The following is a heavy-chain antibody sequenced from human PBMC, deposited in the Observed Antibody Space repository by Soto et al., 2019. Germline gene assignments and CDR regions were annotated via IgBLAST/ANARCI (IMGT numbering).Heavy chain of an antibody. CDR1: GFTFSNYG. V-gene: IGHV3-30*18. CDR2: ISFDGSNA. Sequence: QVQLVESGGGVVQPGRSLRLSCAASGFTFSNYGMHWVRQAPGKGLEWVAVISFDGSNAYYPDSVKGRFTVSRDNSKNTLFLHMDRLRADDTAVYYCVKDWYRTVYGEPRVSAFDVWGQGTVVTVSS. D-gene: IGHD1-1*01. CDR3: VKDWYRTVYGEPRVSAFDV. J-gene: IGHJ3*01.